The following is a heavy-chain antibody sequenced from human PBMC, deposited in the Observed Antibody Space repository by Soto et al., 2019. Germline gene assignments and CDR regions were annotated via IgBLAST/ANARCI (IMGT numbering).Heavy chain of an antibody. CDR3: AKTVGATKLEDH. CDR2: ISNSDDVG. CDR1: GFNFNNHV. D-gene: IGHD1-26*01. J-gene: IGHJ4*02. Sequence: GGSLRLSCSGSGFNFNNHVINWVRQAPGKGLEWVASISNSDDVGFYADSVRGRFSVTRDRSTNTLHLRMDYVQVEDTGIYYCAKTVGATKLEDHWGQGTLVTVSS. V-gene: IGHV3-23*01.